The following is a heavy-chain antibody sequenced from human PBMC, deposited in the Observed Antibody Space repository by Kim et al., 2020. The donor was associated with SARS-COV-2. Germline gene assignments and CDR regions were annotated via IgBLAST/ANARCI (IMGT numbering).Heavy chain of an antibody. V-gene: IGHV5-51*01. J-gene: IGHJ6*02. CDR2: IYPGDSDT. D-gene: IGHD5-18*01. CDR3: ARRGGYSYGVYYYYGMDV. Sequence: GESLKISCKGSGYSFTSYWIGWVRQMPGKGLEWMGIIYPGDSDTIYSPSFQGQVTISADKSISTAYLQWSSLKASDTAMYYCARRGGYSYGVYYYYGMDVWGQGTTVTVSS. CDR1: GYSFTSYW.